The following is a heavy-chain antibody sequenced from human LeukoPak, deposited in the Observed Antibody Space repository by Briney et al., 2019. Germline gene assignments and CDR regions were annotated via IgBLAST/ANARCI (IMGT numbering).Heavy chain of an antibody. D-gene: IGHD7-27*01. CDR1: GFTFSSYA. CDR3: AREITTNGGRYFDY. V-gene: IGHV3-30-3*01. J-gene: IGHJ4*02. CDR2: ISYDGSNK. Sequence: GGSLRLSCAASGFTFSSYAMHWVRQAPGKGLEWVAVISYDGSNKYYADSVEGRFTISRDNSKNTLYLQMNSLRAEDTAVYYCAREITTNGGRYFDYWGQGTLVTVSS.